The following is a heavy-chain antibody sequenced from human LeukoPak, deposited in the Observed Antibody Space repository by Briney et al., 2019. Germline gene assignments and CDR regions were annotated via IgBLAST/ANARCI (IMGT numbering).Heavy chain of an antibody. CDR3: MDV. Sequence: SETLSLTCTVSGGSISSSSYYWGWIRQPPGKGLEWIGSIYYSGSTYYNPSLKSRVTMSVDMSRNQFSLRMTSVTAADTAVYDYMDVWGKGTAVTVSS. V-gene: IGHV4-39*07. CDR1: GGSISSSSYY. J-gene: IGHJ6*03. CDR2: IYYSGST.